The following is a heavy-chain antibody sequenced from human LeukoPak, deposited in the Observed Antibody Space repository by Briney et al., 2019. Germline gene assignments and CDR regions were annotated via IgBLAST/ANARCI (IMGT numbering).Heavy chain of an antibody. CDR3: ARGYDIDV. CDR1: GGSISSGGYY. V-gene: IGHV4-31*03. CDR2: IYYSGST. J-gene: IGHJ6*02. Sequence: SQTLSLTCTVSGGSISSGGYYWSWIRQHPGKGLEWIGYIYYSGSTYYNPSLKSRATISLDTSKNQFSLKLTSVTAADTALFFCARGYDIDVWDQGTTVTVSS.